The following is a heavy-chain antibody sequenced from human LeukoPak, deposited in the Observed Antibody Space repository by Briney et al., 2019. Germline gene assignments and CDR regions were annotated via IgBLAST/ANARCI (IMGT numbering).Heavy chain of an antibody. D-gene: IGHD3-10*01. CDR2: ISGSGGST. V-gene: IGHV3-23*01. CDR1: GFTFSSYA. CDR3: AKDGGEYYYGSGADY. J-gene: IGHJ4*02. Sequence: GGSLRLSCAASGFTFSSYAMSWVRQAPGKGLEWVSAISGSGGSTYYADSVKGRFTISRDNSKNTLYLQMNSLRAEDTAVYYCAKDGGEYYYGSGADYWGQGTLVTVSS.